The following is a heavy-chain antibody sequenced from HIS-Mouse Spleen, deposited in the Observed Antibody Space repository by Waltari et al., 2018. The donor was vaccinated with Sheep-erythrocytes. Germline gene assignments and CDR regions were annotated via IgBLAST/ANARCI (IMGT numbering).Heavy chain of an antibody. D-gene: IGHD6-13*01. Sequence: QVQPVQSGAEVKKPGASVKVSCKASGYTFTSYDINWARQATRQGLDWMGWKNPNSRNTGYAKRFKGRSNMTRNTTTSTGYIELSTLRSGDTAVYYCARGIAAAGTDWFDPWGQGTLVTVSS. CDR3: ARGIAAAGTDWFDP. J-gene: IGHJ5*02. CDR2: KNPNSRNT. V-gene: IGHV1-8*01. CDR1: GYTFTSYD.